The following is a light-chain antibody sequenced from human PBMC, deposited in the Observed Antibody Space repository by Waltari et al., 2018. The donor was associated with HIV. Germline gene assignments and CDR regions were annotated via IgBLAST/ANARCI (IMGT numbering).Light chain of an antibody. CDR2: GAS. J-gene: IGKJ2*01. V-gene: IGKV1-12*01. Sequence: DIQMSQTPRSMSASVGDRVTMTCRASEGIGSWLGWYQQKSGKAPKLLILGASTLQSGVPSRFNGTGSGTTFSLTISALHPEDFATYFCQQTSSFPLTFGPGTTLDI. CDR1: EGIGSW. CDR3: QQTSSFPLT.